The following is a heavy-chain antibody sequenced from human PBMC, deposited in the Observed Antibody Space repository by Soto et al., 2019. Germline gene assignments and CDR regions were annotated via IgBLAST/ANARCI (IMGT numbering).Heavy chain of an antibody. CDR1: GGSISSGDYY. J-gene: IGHJ6*02. CDR2: IYYSGST. D-gene: IGHD2-15*01. V-gene: IGHV4-30-4*01. Sequence: KPSETLSLTCTVSGGSISSGDYYWSWTRQPPGKGLEWIGYIYYSGSTYYNPSLKSRVTISVDTSKNQFSLKLSSVTAADTAVYYCAREALVAALKEPSIGYYGMDVWGQGTTVTVSS. CDR3: AREALVAALKEPSIGYYGMDV.